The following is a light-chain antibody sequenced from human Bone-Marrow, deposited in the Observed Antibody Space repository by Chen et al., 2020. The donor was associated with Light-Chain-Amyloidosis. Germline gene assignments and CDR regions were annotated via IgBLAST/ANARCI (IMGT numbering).Light chain of an antibody. CDR2: GAS. V-gene: IGKV3-20*01. J-gene: IGKJ5*01. Sequence: ENVLTQSPGTLSLSPGERATLSCRASQSVITSSLAWYQQKAGQAPRLLIYGASSRATGIPDRFSGSGSGTDFTLTISRLEPEDFAVYCCQQYGSPPITFGQGTRLEIK. CDR1: QSVITSS. CDR3: QQYGSPPIT.